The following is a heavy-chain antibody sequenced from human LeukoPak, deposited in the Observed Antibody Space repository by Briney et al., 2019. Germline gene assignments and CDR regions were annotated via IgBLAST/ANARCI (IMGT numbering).Heavy chain of an antibody. CDR2: IYPGDSDT. CDR3: ARGTNSGWNWFDP. J-gene: IGHJ5*02. D-gene: IGHD6-19*01. CDR1: KYSFTNYW. Sequence: GGSLKISCKGSKYSFTNYWIGWVRQMPGKGLEWMGIIYPGDSDTRYSPSFQGQVTISADKSINTAYLQWSSLKASDTAMYYCARGTNSGWNWFDPWGQGTLVTVSS. V-gene: IGHV5-51*01.